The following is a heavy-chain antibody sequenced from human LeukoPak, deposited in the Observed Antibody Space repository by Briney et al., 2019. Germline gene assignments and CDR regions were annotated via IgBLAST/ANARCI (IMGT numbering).Heavy chain of an antibody. V-gene: IGHV4-34*01. CDR1: GGSFSGYY. D-gene: IGHD2-8*01. Sequence: PSETLSLTCAVYGGSFSGYYWSWIRQPPGKGLEWIGEISHSGSTNYNPSLKSRVTISVDTSKNQFSLKLSSVTAADTAVYYCARVGYCTHGVCYSMDLWGKGTTVTVSS. CDR2: ISHSGST. CDR3: ARVGYCTHGVCYSMDL. J-gene: IGHJ6*03.